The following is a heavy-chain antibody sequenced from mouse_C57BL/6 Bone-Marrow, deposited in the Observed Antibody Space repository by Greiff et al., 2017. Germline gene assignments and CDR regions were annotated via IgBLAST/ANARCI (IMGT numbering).Heavy chain of an antibody. CDR2: IDPENGDT. V-gene: IGHV14-4*01. J-gene: IGHJ1*03. D-gene: IGHD2-10*02. Sequence: VQLQQSGAELVRPGASVKLSCTASGFNIKDDYMHWVKQRPEQGLEWIGWIDPENGDTEYASKFQGKATITADTSSNTAYLQLSSLTSEDTAVYYCTTRGYGNYPSFDVWGTGTTVTVSS. CDR3: TTRGYGNYPSFDV. CDR1: GFNIKDDY.